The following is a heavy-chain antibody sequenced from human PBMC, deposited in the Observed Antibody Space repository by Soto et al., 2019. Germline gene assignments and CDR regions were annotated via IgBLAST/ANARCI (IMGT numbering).Heavy chain of an antibody. CDR2: MNPNSGNT. J-gene: IGHJ5*02. Sequence: ASVKVSCKASGYTFTSYDINWVRQATGQGLEWMGWMNPNSGNTGYAQKFQGRVTMTRNTSISTAYMELSSLRSEDTAVYYCARGAGGGIVVVPAAMRYWFDPWGQGPLVTVSS. CDR1: GYTFTSYD. V-gene: IGHV1-8*01. CDR3: ARGAGGGIVVVPAAMRYWFDP. D-gene: IGHD2-2*01.